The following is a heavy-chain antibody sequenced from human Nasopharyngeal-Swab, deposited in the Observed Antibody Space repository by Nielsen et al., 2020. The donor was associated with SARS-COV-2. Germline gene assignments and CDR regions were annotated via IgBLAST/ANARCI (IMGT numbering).Heavy chain of an antibody. CDR1: GFTFSSYA. CDR3: ARSLYYYYDSSGYSL. CDR2: ISGSGDST. Sequence: GESLKISCAASGFTFSSYAMSWVRQAPGKGLEWVSDISGSGDSTFYSDSVKGRFTMSRDNSKNMLYLQMNSLRAEDTAVYYCARSLYYYYDSSGYSLWGQGTLVTVSS. V-gene: IGHV3-23*01. J-gene: IGHJ4*02. D-gene: IGHD3-22*01.